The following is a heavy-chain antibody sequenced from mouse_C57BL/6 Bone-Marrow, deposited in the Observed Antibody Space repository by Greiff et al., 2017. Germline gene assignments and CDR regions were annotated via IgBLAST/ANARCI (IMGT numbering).Heavy chain of an antibody. D-gene: IGHD4-1*01. Sequence: QVQLQQPGAELVKPGASVKVSCKASGYTFTSYWMHWVKQRPGQGLEWIGRIHPSDSDTTYNQKFKGKATLTVNKSSSTAYMQLSSLTSEGSAVYYYAIRGSNWYAMDYWGQGTSVTVSS. CDR3: AIRGSNWYAMDY. CDR1: GYTFTSYW. V-gene: IGHV1-74*01. J-gene: IGHJ4*01. CDR2: IHPSDSDT.